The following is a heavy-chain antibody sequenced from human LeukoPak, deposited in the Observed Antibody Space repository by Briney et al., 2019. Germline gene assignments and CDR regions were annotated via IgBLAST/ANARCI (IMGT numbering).Heavy chain of an antibody. J-gene: IGHJ4*02. CDR3: AGSYDFWSGYPY. Sequence: ASVKVSCKASGGTFSSYAISWVRQAPGQGLEWMGGIIPIFGTANHAQKFQGRVTITADESTSAAYMELSSLRSEDTAVYYCAGSYDFWSGYPYWGQGTLVTVSS. D-gene: IGHD3-3*01. CDR2: IIPIFGTA. V-gene: IGHV1-69*13. CDR1: GGTFSSYA.